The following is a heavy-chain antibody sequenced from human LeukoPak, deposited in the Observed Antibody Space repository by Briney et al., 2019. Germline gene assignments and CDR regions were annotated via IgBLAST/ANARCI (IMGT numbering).Heavy chain of an antibody. V-gene: IGHV1-2*02. CDR1: GYTFTSYG. Sequence: ASVKVSCKASGYTFTSYGISWVRQAPGQGLEWMGWINPNSGGTNYAQKFQGRVTMTRDTSISTAYMELSRLRSDDTAVYYCARVSVDTAMVTNYWGQGTLVTVSS. CDR3: ARVSVDTAMVTNY. J-gene: IGHJ4*02. CDR2: INPNSGGT. D-gene: IGHD5-18*01.